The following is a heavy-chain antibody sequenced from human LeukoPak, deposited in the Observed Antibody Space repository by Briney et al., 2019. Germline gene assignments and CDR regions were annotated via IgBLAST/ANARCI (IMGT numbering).Heavy chain of an antibody. V-gene: IGHV3-7*01. CDR2: IKQDGSEK. J-gene: IGHJ6*02. Sequence: GSLRLSCAASGFTFSSYWMSWVRRAPGKGLEWVATIKQDGSEKYYLDSVKGRFTISRDNAKNSLYLQMNSLRAEDTAVYYCARHDSTYYDFWSGYYTDYYYYGMDVWGQGTTVTVSS. CDR3: ARHDSTYYDFWSGYYTDYYYYGMDV. D-gene: IGHD3-3*01. CDR1: GFTFSSYW.